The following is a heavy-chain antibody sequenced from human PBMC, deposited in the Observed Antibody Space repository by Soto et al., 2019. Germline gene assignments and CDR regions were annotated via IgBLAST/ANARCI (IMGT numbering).Heavy chain of an antibody. J-gene: IGHJ6*02. CDR1: GGTFSSYA. Sequence: QVQLVQSGAEVKKPGSSVKVSCKAPGGTFSSYAISWVRQAPGQGVEWMGGVIPIFGPAKYAQKFQGRVTITPHESTSTGYMELLSLRSEDTAVYYCARSQGGSSSLDIYYYYYYGMDVWGQGTTVTVSS. CDR3: ARSQGGSSSLDIYYYYYYGMDV. D-gene: IGHD2-15*01. CDR2: VIPIFGPA. V-gene: IGHV1-69*01.